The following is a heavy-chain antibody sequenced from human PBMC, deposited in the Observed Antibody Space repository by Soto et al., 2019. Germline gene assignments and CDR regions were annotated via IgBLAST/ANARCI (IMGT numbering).Heavy chain of an antibody. J-gene: IGHJ6*02. D-gene: IGHD3-3*01. CDR1: GGTFSSYA. CDR3: AKSSNPLEWLLSPRMDV. V-gene: IGHV1-69*13. CDR2: IIPIFGTA. Sequence: SVKVSCKASGGTFSSYAISWVRQAPGQGLEWMGGIIPIFGTANYAQKFQGRVTITADESTSTAYMELSSLRSEDTAVYYCAKSSNPLEWLLSPRMDVWGQGTTVTVSS.